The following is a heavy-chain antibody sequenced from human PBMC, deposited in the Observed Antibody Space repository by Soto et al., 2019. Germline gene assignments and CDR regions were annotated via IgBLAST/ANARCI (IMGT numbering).Heavy chain of an antibody. D-gene: IGHD4-17*01. Sequence: EVQLLESGGGLVQPGGSLRLSCAASGFTFSSYAMSWVRQAPGKGLEWVSAISGSGGSTYYADSVKGRFTISRDNSKNTLYLQRNSRRAGDTAVYYCAKDPKGGASTVTIREQRYWTGGGGQGTLVTVSS. CDR1: GFTFSSYA. V-gene: IGHV3-23*01. CDR2: ISGSGGST. J-gene: IGHJ4*02. CDR3: AKDPKGGASTVTIREQRYWTGG.